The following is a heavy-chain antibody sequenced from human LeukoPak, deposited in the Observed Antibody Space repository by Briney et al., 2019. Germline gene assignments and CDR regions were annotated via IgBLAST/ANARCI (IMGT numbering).Heavy chain of an antibody. Sequence: GRSLRLSCAASGFTFSSYGMRWVRQAPGKGLEWVSSISGSGGSTYYADSVKGRFTISRDNSKNTLYLQMNRLRAEDTAVYYCAKATDSSGFPTAFDYWGQGALVTVSS. D-gene: IGHD3-22*01. CDR3: AKATDSSGFPTAFDY. V-gene: IGHV3-23*01. CDR1: GFTFSSYG. J-gene: IGHJ4*02. CDR2: ISGSGGST.